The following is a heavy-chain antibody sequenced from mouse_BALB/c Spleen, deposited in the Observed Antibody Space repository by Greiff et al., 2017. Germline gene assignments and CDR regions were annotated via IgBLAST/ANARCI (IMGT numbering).Heavy chain of an antibody. J-gene: IGHJ2*01. CDR3: ARANWDDYFDY. Sequence: EVQLVESGGGLVQPGGSLKLSCAASGFTFSSYGMPWVRQTPDKRLEWIATINSNGGSTYYPDSVKGRFTISRDNAKNTLYLQMSSLKSEDTAMYYCARANWDDYFDYWGQGTTLTVSS. CDR2: INSNGGST. V-gene: IGHV5-6-3*01. D-gene: IGHD4-1*01. CDR1: GFTFSSYG.